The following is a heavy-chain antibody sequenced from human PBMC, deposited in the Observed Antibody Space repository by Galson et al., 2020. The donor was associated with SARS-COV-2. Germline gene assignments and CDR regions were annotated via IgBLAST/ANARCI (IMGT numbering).Heavy chain of an antibody. D-gene: IGHD1-1*01. CDR2: IRSKTDGGTT. J-gene: IGHJ3*01. CDR1: GFTFTYAW. CDR3: TTDTTLGAFDV. Sequence: GGSLRLSCAASGFTFTYAWMGWVRQAPGKGLEWVGRIRSKTDGGTTDYAAPVKGRFTISRDDSKNTLFLQMNSLKTEDTAVYYCTTDTTLGAFDVWGQGTLVTDSS. V-gene: IGHV3-15*01.